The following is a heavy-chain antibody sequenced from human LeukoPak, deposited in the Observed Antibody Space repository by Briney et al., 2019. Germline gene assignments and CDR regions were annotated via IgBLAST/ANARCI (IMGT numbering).Heavy chain of an antibody. V-gene: IGHV4-4*02. CDR2: IYHSGST. CDR1: GGSISSSNW. D-gene: IGHD4-17*01. J-gene: IGHJ3*02. CDR3: ARPTTTDAFDI. Sequence: SGTLSLTCAVSGGSISSSNWWSWVRQPPGKGLEWIGEIYHSGSTNYNPSLKSRVTISVDTSKNQFSLKLSSVTAADTAVYYCARPTTTDAFDIWGQGTMVTVSS.